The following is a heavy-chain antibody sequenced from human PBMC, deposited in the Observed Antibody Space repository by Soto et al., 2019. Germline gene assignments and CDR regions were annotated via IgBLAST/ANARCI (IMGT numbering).Heavy chain of an antibody. CDR3: ARVKDTIIATWGFDP. V-gene: IGHV3-30-3*01. CDR1: GFTFSSYA. J-gene: IGHJ5*02. CDR2: ISYDGSNE. D-gene: IGHD3-22*01. Sequence: GGSLRLSCAASGFTFSSYAMHWVRQAPGKGLEWVAVISYDGSNEYYADSVKGRFTISRDNSKNTLYLQMNSLRTEDTAVYYCARVKDTIIATWGFDPWGQGTLVTVSS.